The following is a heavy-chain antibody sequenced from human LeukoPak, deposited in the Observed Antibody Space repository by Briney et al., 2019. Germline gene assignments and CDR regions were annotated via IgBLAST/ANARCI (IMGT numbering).Heavy chain of an antibody. CDR1: GGSLRSGNYY. CDR2: IYYSGST. D-gene: IGHD2-21*02. CDR3: ARRDCGGDCYYH. Sequence: PSETLSLTCTVSGGSLRSGNYYWAWIRQPPGKGLEWIGTIYYSGSTNSNPSLKSRVTISVDTAKNQFSLKLSSVTAADTAVYYCARRDCGGDCYYHWGQGTLVTVSS. J-gene: IGHJ5*02. V-gene: IGHV4-39*01.